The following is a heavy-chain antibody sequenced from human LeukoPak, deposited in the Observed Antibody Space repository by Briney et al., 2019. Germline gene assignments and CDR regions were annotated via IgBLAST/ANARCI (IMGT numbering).Heavy chain of an antibody. CDR2: IRYDGSNR. CDR3: AKASAIDY. CDR1: GFTFSGYD. V-gene: IGHV3-30*02. Sequence: GGSLRLSCAASGFTFSGYDMHWVRQAPGKGLEWVAFIRYDGSNRYYTDSVKGRFTISRDNSKNTLYLQMNSLRPEDTAVYYCAKASAIDYWGQGTLVTVSS. J-gene: IGHJ4*02.